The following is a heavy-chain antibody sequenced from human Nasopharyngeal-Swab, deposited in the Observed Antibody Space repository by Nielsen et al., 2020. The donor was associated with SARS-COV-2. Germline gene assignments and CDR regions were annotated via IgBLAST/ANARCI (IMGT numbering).Heavy chain of an antibody. CDR2: TYYRSKWYN. Sequence: SETLPLTCAISGASVSSSSAAWNWIRQSPSRGLEWLGRTYYRSKWYNDYAVSVKSRITINPDTSKNQFSLHLNSVTPEDTAVYYCARARGAYGDYYYYYYTDVWGKGTTVTVSS. D-gene: IGHD4-17*01. CDR1: GASVSSSSAA. V-gene: IGHV6-1*01. J-gene: IGHJ6*03. CDR3: ARARGAYGDYYYYYYTDV.